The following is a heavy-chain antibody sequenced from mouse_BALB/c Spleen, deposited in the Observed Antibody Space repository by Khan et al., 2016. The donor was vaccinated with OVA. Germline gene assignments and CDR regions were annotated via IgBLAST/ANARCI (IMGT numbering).Heavy chain of an antibody. V-gene: IGHV1-7*01. CDR3: ARGGYGSFAY. CDR1: GYSFTSSW. J-gene: IGHJ3*01. Sequence: QVQLQQSGAELAKPGASVKMSCKASGYSFTSSWKHWVRQGLGRGLEWIGYINPGIGYTVYKQKFKDKATLTADKSSSTAYMQLSSLTSDDSAVYYCARGGYGSFAYWGQGTLVTVSA. D-gene: IGHD2-2*01. CDR2: INPGIGYT.